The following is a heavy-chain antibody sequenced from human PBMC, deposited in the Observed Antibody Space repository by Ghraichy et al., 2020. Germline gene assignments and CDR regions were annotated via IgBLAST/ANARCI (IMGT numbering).Heavy chain of an antibody. D-gene: IGHD3-3*01. J-gene: IGHJ5*01. CDR1: GDSISSSYHY. V-gene: IGHV4-39*01. Sequence: SETLSLTCSVSGDSISSSYHYWGWVRQSPGKGLEWIASVYNGGGKYYNPSLKSRVTISADTSENQFSLKLTSVTAADTAVYYCARHGPTNGDDYWFDSWGQGTLVIVSS. CDR3: ARHGPTNGDDYWFDS. CDR2: VYNGGGK.